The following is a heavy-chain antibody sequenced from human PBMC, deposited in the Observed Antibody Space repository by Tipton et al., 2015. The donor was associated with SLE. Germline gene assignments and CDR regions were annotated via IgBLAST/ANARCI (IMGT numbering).Heavy chain of an antibody. D-gene: IGHD3-3*01. V-gene: IGHV1-69*05. CDR2: ITPIFGTA. CDR1: GDTFSSSD. J-gene: IGHJ4*02. Sequence: QLVQSGAEVKKPGSSVKVSCKASGDTFSSSDISWVRQAPGQGLEWMGGITPIFGTANYAQKFQGRVTVSTDESTNTAYMELSNLTSDDTAMYYCARSSSGSFDHWGQGTLVAVSS. CDR3: ARSSSGSFDH.